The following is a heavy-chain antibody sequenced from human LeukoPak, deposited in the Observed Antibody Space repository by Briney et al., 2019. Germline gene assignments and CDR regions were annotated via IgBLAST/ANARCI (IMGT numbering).Heavy chain of an antibody. CDR2: IYSGGNT. J-gene: IGHJ4*02. CDR3: ARADYYDSSGYDDY. V-gene: IGHV3-53*01. Sequence: GGSLRLSCAASGFTVSSNYMSWVRQAPGKGLEWVSVIYSGGNTYYADSVKGRFTISRDNSKNTLYLQMTSLRAEDTAVYYCARADYYDSSGYDDYWGQGTLVTVSS. D-gene: IGHD3-22*01. CDR1: GFTVSSNY.